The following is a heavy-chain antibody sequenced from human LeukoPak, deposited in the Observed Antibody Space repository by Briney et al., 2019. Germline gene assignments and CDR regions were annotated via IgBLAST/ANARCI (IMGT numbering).Heavy chain of an antibody. CDR2: IYYSGST. V-gene: IGHV4-59*08. CDR3: ARHQEQQHYYYGMDV. J-gene: IGHJ6*02. Sequence: SETLSLTCTVSGGSISSYYWSWIRQPPGKGLEWRGYIYYSGSTNYNPSLKSRVTISVDTSKNQFSLKLSSVTAADTAVSYCARHQEQQHYYYGMDVWGQGTTVTVSS. CDR1: GGSISSYY. D-gene: IGHD6-13*01.